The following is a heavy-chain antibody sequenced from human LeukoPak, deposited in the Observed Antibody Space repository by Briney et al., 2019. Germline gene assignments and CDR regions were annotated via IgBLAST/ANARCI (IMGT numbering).Heavy chain of an antibody. J-gene: IGHJ4*02. CDR1: GGSISSSSYY. Sequence: SETLSLTCTVSGGSISSSSYYWGWIRQPPGKGLEWIGSIYYSGSTYYNPSLKSRVTISVDTSKNQFSLKLSSVTAADTAVYYCARVHSSSLIDYWGQGTLVTVSS. CDR3: ARVHSSSLIDY. CDR2: IYYSGST. V-gene: IGHV4-39*07. D-gene: IGHD6-13*01.